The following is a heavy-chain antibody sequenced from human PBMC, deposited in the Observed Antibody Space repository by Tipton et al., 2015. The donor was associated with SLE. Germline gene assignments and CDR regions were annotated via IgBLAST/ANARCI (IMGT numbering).Heavy chain of an antibody. V-gene: IGHV3-23*01. CDR3: ARDRGRDYDTLTGYRRH. Sequence: SLRLSCAASGFTFSSYAMHWVRQAPGKGLEWVSGISGSGANTYYADSVKGRFTISRDNSKRTLNLQMNSLRAEDTAVYYCARDRGRDYDTLTGYRRHWGQGTLVSVSP. D-gene: IGHD3-9*01. CDR1: GFTFSSYA. CDR2: ISGSGANT. J-gene: IGHJ4*02.